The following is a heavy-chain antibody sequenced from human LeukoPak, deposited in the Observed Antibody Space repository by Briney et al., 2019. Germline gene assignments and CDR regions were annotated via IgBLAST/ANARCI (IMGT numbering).Heavy chain of an antibody. V-gene: IGHV1-69*04. J-gene: IGHJ4*02. CDR3: ARAGSSSWLGVDY. Sequence: SVKVSCKASGGTFSSYAISWVRQAPGQGLEWMGRIIPIFGIANYAQKFQGRVTITADKSASTAYMELSSLRSEDTAVYYCARAGSSSWLGVDYWGQGTLVTVSS. CDR2: IIPIFGIA. D-gene: IGHD6-13*01. CDR1: GGTFSSYA.